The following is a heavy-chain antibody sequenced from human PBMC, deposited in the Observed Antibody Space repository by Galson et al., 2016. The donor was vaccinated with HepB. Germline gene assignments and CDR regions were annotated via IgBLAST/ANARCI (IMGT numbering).Heavy chain of an antibody. Sequence: SLRLSCAASGFTFSSDAMHWVRQAPSKGLEWVAVISYDGNYKSYADSVKGRFTISRDNSKNTLYLQMNSLRAEDTAVYYCAKDIRSYGLFGRFDYWGQGTLVTVSS. J-gene: IGHJ4*02. V-gene: IGHV3-30*04. CDR2: ISYDGNYK. CDR1: GFTFSSDA. CDR3: AKDIRSYGLFGRFDY. D-gene: IGHD5-18*01.